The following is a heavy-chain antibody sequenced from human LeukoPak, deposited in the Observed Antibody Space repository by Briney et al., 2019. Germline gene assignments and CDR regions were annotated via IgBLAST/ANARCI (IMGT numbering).Heavy chain of an antibody. CDR2: IKQDGSEK. Sequence: GGSLRLSCAASGVTLSSYWMSWVRQAPGKGLEWVANIKQDGSEKYYVDSVKGRFTISRDNAKNSLYLQMNSLRAEDTAVYYCARDPKYYDFWSGSLDYWGQGTLVTVSS. D-gene: IGHD3-3*01. V-gene: IGHV3-7*01. CDR3: ARDPKYYDFWSGSLDY. CDR1: GVTLSSYW. J-gene: IGHJ4*02.